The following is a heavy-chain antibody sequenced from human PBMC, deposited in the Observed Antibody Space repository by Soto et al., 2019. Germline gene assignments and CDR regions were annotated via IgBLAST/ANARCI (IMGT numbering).Heavy chain of an antibody. Sequence: QVQLQQWGAGLLKPSETLSLTCAVYGGSFSGYYWSWIRQPPGKGLEWIGEINHSGSTNYNPSLKSRVNIAVNTDKNQFSLKLSSVTAADTAVYYCARASYCSGGSCYSGKYNWFDPWGQGTLVTVSS. J-gene: IGHJ5*02. D-gene: IGHD2-15*01. CDR2: INHSGST. CDR3: ARASYCSGGSCYSGKYNWFDP. V-gene: IGHV4-34*01. CDR1: GGSFSGYY.